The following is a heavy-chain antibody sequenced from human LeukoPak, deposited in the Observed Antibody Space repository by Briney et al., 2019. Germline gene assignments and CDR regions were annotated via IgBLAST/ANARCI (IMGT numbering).Heavy chain of an antibody. D-gene: IGHD5-18*01. CDR3: ARHPRMDTAIITDCFDH. V-gene: IGHV4-39*01. CDR1: GGSISSNSYY. J-gene: IGHJ5*02. Sequence: PSETLSLTCTVSGGSISSNSYYWGWIRQPPGKGLQWMGSIYYLGNTYYNPSLKSGVTISVDTSKNQFSLKLNSVTAADTAVYYCARHPRMDTAIITDCFDHWGQGTLVTVSS. CDR2: IYYLGNT.